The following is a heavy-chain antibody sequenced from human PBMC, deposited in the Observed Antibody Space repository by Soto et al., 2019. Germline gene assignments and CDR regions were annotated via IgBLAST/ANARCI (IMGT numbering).Heavy chain of an antibody. CDR3: ARVRGNQLLGWFDP. V-gene: IGHV4-30-2*05. CDR1: GGSISSGGSS. CDR2: IYHSGT. Sequence: SETLSLTCAVSGGSISSGGSSWIWIRQPPGKGLEWIGYIYHSGTYYNPSLKSRVTISVDTSKNQFSLKLTSVTAADTAVYYCARVRGNQLLGWFDPWGQGTLVTVSS. J-gene: IGHJ5*02. D-gene: IGHD2-2*01.